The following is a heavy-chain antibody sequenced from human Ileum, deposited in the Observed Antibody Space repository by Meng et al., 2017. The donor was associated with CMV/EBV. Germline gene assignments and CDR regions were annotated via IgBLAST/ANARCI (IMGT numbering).Heavy chain of an antibody. Sequence: GESLKISCAASGLTFNGHGLHWVRQAPGKGLEWVAFIGSDGSTKRYADSVKGRWTISRDNSKNTLWLQMDSLRPEDTAVYYCAREGYSNFDHWGQGTVVTVSS. CDR3: AREGYSNFDH. CDR1: GLTFNGHG. D-gene: IGHD4-11*01. V-gene: IGHV3-30*02. CDR2: IGSDGSTK. J-gene: IGHJ4*02.